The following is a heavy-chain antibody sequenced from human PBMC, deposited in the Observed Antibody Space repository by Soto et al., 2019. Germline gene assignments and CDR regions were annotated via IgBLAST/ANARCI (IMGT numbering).Heavy chain of an antibody. D-gene: IGHD1-1*01. J-gene: IGHJ4*02. CDR2: ISAYNGNT. CDR3: ARVETTRNPKLFF. Sequence: ASVKASRKASGYPISNHGINCVRQAPGQGLEWMGWISAYNGNTNYAQKLQGRVTMTTDTSTSTAYMELRSLRSDDTAVYYCARVETTRNPKLFFWGQGTLVTVSS. CDR1: GYPISNHG. V-gene: IGHV1-18*01.